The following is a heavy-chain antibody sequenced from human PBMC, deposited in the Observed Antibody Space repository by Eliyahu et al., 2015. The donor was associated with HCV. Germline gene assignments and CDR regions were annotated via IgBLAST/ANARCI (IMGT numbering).Heavy chain of an antibody. D-gene: IGHD6-13*01. CDR3: AWAAAGSFRRGIDY. V-gene: IGHV3-30*04. J-gene: IGHJ4*02. Sequence: QVQLVESGGGVIQPGRSLRLSCAASGFTFRPYPMHWVRQAPGKGQXVEGVAIISPDGGNKFYADSVKGRFTISRDNSKNTLYLQMDSLRVEDTAMFYCAWAAAGSFRRGIDYWGLGTLVTVSS. CDR2: ISPDGGNK. CDR1: GFTFRPYP.